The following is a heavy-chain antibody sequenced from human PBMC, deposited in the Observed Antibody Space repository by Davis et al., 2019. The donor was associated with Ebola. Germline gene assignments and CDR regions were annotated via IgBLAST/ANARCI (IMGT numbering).Heavy chain of an antibody. CDR2: IWDDGSNK. J-gene: IGHJ2*01. Sequence: GGSLRLSCAASGFTLSGYDMNWVRQAPGKGLQWVAVIWDDGSNKYYADSVKGRFTISRDNSKNTLYLQMNSLRAEDTALYYCAKDKTMATQYWYFDLWGRGTLVTVSS. CDR3: AKDKTMATQYWYFDL. CDR1: GFTLSGYD. V-gene: IGHV3-30*02. D-gene: IGHD4/OR15-4a*01.